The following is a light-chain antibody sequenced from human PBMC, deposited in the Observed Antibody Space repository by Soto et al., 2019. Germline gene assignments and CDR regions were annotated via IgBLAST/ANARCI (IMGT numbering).Light chain of an antibody. Sequence: QSVVTQAPSVSGTPGQRVTISCSGSSSNTESNWVYWYQQLPGTAPKLLIYNNNQRPSGVPDRFSGSKSGTSASLAITGLRSDDEADYYCATWDDDLYTPIIGGGTKVTVL. CDR2: NNN. V-gene: IGLV1-47*02. CDR1: SSNTESNW. J-gene: IGLJ2*01. CDR3: ATWDDDLYTPI.